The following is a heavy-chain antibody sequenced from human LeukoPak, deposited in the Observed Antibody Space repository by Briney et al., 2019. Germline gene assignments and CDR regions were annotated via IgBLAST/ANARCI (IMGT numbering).Heavy chain of an antibody. D-gene: IGHD3-16*02. CDR2: INHSGST. CDR1: XXX. V-gene: IGHV4-34*01. CDR3: ARGRTYDYVWGSYRYEYFDY. Sequence: XXXXSXIXXXPGKGLEWIGEINHSGSTNYNPSLKSRVTISVDTSKNQFSLKLSSVTAADTAVYYCARGRTYDYVWGSYRYEYFDYWGQGTLVTVSS. J-gene: IGHJ4*02.